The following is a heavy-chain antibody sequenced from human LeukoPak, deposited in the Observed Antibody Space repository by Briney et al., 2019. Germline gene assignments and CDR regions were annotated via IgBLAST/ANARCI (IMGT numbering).Heavy chain of an antibody. J-gene: IGHJ4*02. CDR1: GVTFSRYG. V-gene: IGHV3-33*06. Sequence: GGSLRLSCAASGVTFSRYGMHWVRQAPGKGLEWVAVIWYDGSIKYYADSVKGRFTISKDNSKNMLYLQMNSLRAEDTAVYYCAKADEMNMDYWGQGTLVTVSS. CDR2: IWYDGSIK. CDR3: AKADEMNMDY. D-gene: IGHD2/OR15-2a*01.